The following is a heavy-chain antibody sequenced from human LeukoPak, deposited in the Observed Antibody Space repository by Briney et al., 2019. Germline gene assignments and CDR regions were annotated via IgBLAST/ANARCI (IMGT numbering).Heavy chain of an antibody. V-gene: IGHV5-51*01. Sequence: HGESLKISCKGSGYSFASYWIARVRQMPGKGLEWMGIIYPGDSATRYSPSFQGQVTISADKSISTAYLQWSSLKASDTAMYYCARNTSGWMNYWGQGTQVTVSS. CDR2: IYPGDSAT. D-gene: IGHD6-19*01. CDR1: GYSFASYW. J-gene: IGHJ4*02. CDR3: ARNTSGWMNY.